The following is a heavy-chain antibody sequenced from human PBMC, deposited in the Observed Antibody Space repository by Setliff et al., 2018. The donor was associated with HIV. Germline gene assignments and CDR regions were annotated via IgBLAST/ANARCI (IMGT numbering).Heavy chain of an antibody. J-gene: IGHJ3*02. CDR3: ARESPGSDYYTIAFDI. Sequence: SETLSLTCSVSGGSISSCYYYWTWIRQHPGKGLEWIGYISDSGNTYYNPSLKSRVTISADTSKNQFSLKLSSVTAADTAVYYCARESPGSDYYTIAFDIWGQGTMVTVSS. CDR1: GGSISSCYYY. D-gene: IGHD3-22*01. V-gene: IGHV4-31*03. CDR2: ISDSGNT.